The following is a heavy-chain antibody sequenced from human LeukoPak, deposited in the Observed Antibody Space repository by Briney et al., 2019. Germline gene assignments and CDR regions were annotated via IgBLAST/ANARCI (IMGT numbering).Heavy chain of an antibody. CDR1: GFTISNYG. CDR3: ARDDSSFAPFDY. J-gene: IGHJ4*02. D-gene: IGHD4-11*01. CDR2: IWYDGSKK. V-gene: IGHV3-33*01. Sequence: GGSLRLSCAASGFTISNYGFHWVRQPPGKGLEWVSVIWYDGSKKYYADSVKGRFTISRDNSKNTLYLQMNSLRVKDTAVYYCARDDSSFAPFDYWGQGTLVTVSS.